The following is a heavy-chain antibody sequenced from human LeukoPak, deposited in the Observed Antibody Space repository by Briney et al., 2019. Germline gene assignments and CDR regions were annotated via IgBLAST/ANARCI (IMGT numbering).Heavy chain of an antibody. Sequence: PSETLSLTCTVSGGSISSHYWSWIRQPPGKGLEWIGYIYYSGSTNYNPSLKSRVTISVDTSKNQFSLKLSSVTAADTDVYYCARERLRGFDPWGQGTLVTVSS. CDR2: IYYSGST. CDR1: GGSISSHY. J-gene: IGHJ5*02. V-gene: IGHV4-59*11. CDR3: ARERLRGFDP.